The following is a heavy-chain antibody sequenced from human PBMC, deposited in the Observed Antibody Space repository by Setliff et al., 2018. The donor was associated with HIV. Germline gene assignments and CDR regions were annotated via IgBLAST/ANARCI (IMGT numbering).Heavy chain of an antibody. J-gene: IGHJ5*02. Sequence: PSETLSLTCTVSGDSISSSAYYWGWIRQPPGKGLEWIGSMRNSGTSYYNPSVKSRVTISLDTSKNQISLKLRSVTAADTAVYFCARDMMYHYDSSGAFGWFGPWGQGTLVTVSS. D-gene: IGHD3-22*01. CDR3: ARDMMYHYDSSGAFGWFGP. CDR2: MRNSGTS. V-gene: IGHV4-39*07. CDR1: GDSISSSAYY.